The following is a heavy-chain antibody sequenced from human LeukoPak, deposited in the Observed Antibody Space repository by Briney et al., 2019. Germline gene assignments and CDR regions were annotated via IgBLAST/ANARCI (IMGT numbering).Heavy chain of an antibody. CDR3: AKAASSSWPSYYYGMDV. CDR2: ISYDGSNK. V-gene: IGHV3-30-3*01. D-gene: IGHD6-13*01. Sequence: PGGSLRLSCAASGFTFSSYAMYWVRQAPGKGLEWVAVISYDGSNKYYADSVKGRFTISKDNSKNTVYLQMSSLRVDDTAVYYCAKAASSSWPSYYYGMDVWGQGTTVTVSS. CDR1: GFTFSSYA. J-gene: IGHJ6*02.